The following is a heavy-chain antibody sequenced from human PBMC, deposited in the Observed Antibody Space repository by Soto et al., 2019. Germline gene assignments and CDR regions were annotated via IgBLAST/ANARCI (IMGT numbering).Heavy chain of an antibody. D-gene: IGHD5-12*01. V-gene: IGHV3-23*01. CDR1: GFTFSSYS. CDR2: ISGSGGST. CDR3: AKDRCSGFTLFYFYYGMDV. Sequence: PGGSLRLSCGASGFTFSSYSMNWVRQAPGKGLEWVSGISGSGGSTYYADSVKGRFTISRDNSRNTLHLQMNSLRVEDTAIYYCAKDRCSGFTLFYFYYGMDVWGQGTTVTVSS. J-gene: IGHJ6*02.